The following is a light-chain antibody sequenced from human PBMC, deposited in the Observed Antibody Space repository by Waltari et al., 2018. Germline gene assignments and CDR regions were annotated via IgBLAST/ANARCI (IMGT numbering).Light chain of an antibody. J-gene: IGKJ4*01. CDR2: AAS. CDR1: QSITSI. Sequence: DIQMTQSPSSLSASVGDRVTIPCRASQSITSILNWYQQKPGKAPKLLIYAASNLPIRVPSRFSGNGSETDFSLTISSLQPEDFATYDCQQTYSTPGTFGGGTKVEIK. CDR3: QQTYSTPGT. V-gene: IGKV1-39*01.